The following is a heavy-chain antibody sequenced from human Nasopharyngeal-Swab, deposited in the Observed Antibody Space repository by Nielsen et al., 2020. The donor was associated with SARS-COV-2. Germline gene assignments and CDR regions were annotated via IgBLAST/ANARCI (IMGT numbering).Heavy chain of an antibody. CDR2: IHHSGGT. V-gene: IGHV4-4*02. D-gene: IGHD3-10*01. CDR3: ARVLMSESYPFDY. Sequence: GSLRLSCAVSGGSISSYSLSWVRQNPGKGLEWIGEIHHSGGTNYNPSLKSRVTISVDKSKNQFSLRLSSVTAADTAVYYCARVLMSESYPFDYWGQGSLVTVSS. J-gene: IGHJ4*02. CDR1: GGSISSYS.